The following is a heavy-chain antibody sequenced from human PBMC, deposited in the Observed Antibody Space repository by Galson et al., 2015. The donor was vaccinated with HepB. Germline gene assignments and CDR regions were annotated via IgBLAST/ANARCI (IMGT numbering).Heavy chain of an antibody. D-gene: IGHD2-21*02. V-gene: IGHV3-23*01. CDR3: AKGPDGRILVTDVSY. J-gene: IGHJ4*02. CDR1: GFTFSNYP. CDR2: VSGTTGIT. Sequence: SLRLSCAASGFTFSNYPMSWVRQAPGKGLEWVSSVSGTTGITNYADSVKGRFTISRDNSKNTLDLQMNSLRVEDTAIYCCAKGPDGRILVTDVSYWGQGTLVTVSS.